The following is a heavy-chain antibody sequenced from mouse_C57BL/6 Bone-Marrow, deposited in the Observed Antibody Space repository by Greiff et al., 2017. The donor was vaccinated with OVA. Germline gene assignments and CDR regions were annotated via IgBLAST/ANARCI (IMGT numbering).Heavy chain of an antibody. V-gene: IGHV5-16*01. J-gene: IGHJ1*03. D-gene: IGHD1-1*01. CDR3: ARDRYGSPYWYFDV. CDR1: GFTFSDYY. CDR2: INYDGSST. Sequence: EVMLVESEGGLVQPGSSMKLSCTASGFTFSDYYMAWVRQVPEKGLEWVANINYDGSSTYYLDSLKSRFIISRDNAKNILYLQMSSLKSEDTATYYCARDRYGSPYWYFDVWGTGTTVTVSS.